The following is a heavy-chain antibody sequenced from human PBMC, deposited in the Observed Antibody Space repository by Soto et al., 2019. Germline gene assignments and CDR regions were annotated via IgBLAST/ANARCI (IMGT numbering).Heavy chain of an antibody. CDR2: IFSSGST. CDR3: AREGSYSAYNFAHGIQLWSFDF. Sequence: SETLSLTCTVSGGSINTFYWSWVRQPAGKGLEWIGRIFSSGSTSFNPSLESRVAMAVDTSKNNFSLNLSSVPAADMAVYYCAREGSYSAYNFAHGIQLWSFDFWGQGALVTVSS. CDR1: GGSINTFY. V-gene: IGHV4-4*07. J-gene: IGHJ4*02. D-gene: IGHD5-12*01.